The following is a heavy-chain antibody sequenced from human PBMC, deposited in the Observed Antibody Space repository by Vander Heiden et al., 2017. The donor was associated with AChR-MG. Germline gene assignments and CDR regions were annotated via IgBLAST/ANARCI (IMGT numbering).Heavy chain of an antibody. Sequence: QEQLVQSGAEVRKPGSSVTVSCKASGDTFSHYYAIAWVRQAPGHGLEWMGGIIPSLERANYAQKFQGRVTLTADKSTSTVYMELNSLRSGDTAIYYCARDRYYDILTGNYYFYYSMDVWGQGTTVTVSS. D-gene: IGHD3-9*01. CDR2: IIPSLERA. CDR1: GDTFSHYYA. CDR3: ARDRYYDILTGNYYFYYSMDV. J-gene: IGHJ6*02. V-gene: IGHV1-69*06.